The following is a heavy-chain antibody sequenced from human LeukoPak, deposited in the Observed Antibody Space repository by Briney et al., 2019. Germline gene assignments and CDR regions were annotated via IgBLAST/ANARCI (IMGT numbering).Heavy chain of an antibody. CDR2: INPNSGGT. CDR3: ARDASYYNGYSWFDP. D-gene: IGHD3-10*01. J-gene: IGHJ5*02. CDR1: GYTFTGYY. Sequence: GASVKVSCKASGYTFTGYYMHWVRQAPGQGLEWMGWINPNSGGTNYAQKFQGRVTMTRDTSISTAYMELSRLRSDDTAVYYCARDASYYNGYSWFDPWGQGTLVTASS. V-gene: IGHV1-2*02.